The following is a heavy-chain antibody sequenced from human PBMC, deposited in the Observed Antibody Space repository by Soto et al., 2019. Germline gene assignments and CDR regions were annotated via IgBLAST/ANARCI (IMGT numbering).Heavy chain of an antibody. V-gene: IGHV3-23*01. CDR1: GCNFSSYG. Sequence: PGGSLILSCASSGCNFSSYGVSLVRQAPGKGLEWVSAISGSGGSTYYADSVKGRFTISRDNSKNTLYPQMNSLRAEDTAVYYCAKDVVMAAALPYYYYGMDVWGQGTTVTVSS. D-gene: IGHD6-13*01. J-gene: IGHJ6*02. CDR3: AKDVVMAAALPYYYYGMDV. CDR2: ISGSGGST.